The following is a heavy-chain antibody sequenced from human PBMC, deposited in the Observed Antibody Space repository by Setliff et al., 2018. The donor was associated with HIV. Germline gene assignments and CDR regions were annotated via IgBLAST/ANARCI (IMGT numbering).Heavy chain of an antibody. CDR3: AKTANLIVLMVYALS. CDR1: GFTFSSYS. V-gene: IGHV3-21*04. D-gene: IGHD2-8*01. Sequence: GGSLRLSCAASGFTFSSYSMNWVRQAPGKGLEWVSSISSSSSYIYYAYSVKGRFTISRDNSKNTLFLRMNSLRADDTAIYYCAKTANLIVLMVYALSWGQGTLVTVSS. J-gene: IGHJ4*02. CDR2: ISSSSSYI.